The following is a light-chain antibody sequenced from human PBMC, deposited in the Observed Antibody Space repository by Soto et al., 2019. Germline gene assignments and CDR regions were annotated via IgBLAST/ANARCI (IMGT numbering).Light chain of an antibody. CDR1: SGHSNYA. J-gene: IGLJ1*01. V-gene: IGLV4-69*01. Sequence: QSVLTQSPSASASLGASVKLTCTLSSGHSNYAIAWHQQQPEKGPRYLMKVNSDGSHRKGDGIPARFSGSSSGAQRYLTISSLQSEDEADYYCQTWGTGIRVFGTGTKVTVL. CDR2: VNSDGSH. CDR3: QTWGTGIRV.